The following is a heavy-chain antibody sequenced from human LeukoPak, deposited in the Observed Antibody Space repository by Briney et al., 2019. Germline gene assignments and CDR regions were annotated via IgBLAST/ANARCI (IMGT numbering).Heavy chain of an antibody. Sequence: PGGSLRLPCAASGSTFSSHAMSWVRQAPGKGLEWVSAISGRGGSTYYADSVKGRFTISRDNSKNTLYLQMNSLRAEDTAVYYCAKDDYGDYVYYYMDVWGKGTTVTVSS. J-gene: IGHJ6*03. CDR2: ISGRGGST. CDR3: AKDDYGDYVYYYMDV. V-gene: IGHV3-23*01. CDR1: GSTFSSHA. D-gene: IGHD4-17*01.